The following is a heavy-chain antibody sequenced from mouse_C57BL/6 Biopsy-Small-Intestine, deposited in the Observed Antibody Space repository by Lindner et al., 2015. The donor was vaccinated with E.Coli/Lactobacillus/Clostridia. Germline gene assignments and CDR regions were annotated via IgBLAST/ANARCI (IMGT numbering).Heavy chain of an antibody. CDR1: GYAFSNYW. V-gene: IGHV1-80*01. CDR3: ARHYYGGTYDWYFDV. D-gene: IGHD1-1*01. Sequence: VQLQESGAELVKPGASVKISCKASGYAFSNYWMNWVKQRPGKGLEWIGQIYPGDGDTNYNGKFKGKATLTADKSSSTAYMQLSSLTSEDSAVYFCARHYYGGTYDWYFDVWGTGTTVTVSS. CDR2: IYPGDGDT. J-gene: IGHJ1*03.